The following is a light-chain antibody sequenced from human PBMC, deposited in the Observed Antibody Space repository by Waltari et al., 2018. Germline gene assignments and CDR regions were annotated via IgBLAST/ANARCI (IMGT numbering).Light chain of an antibody. CDR2: GAS. V-gene: IGKV3-20*01. CDR3: QHYVRLPAT. J-gene: IGKJ1*01. Sequence: EIVLTQSPGTLSLSPGERATLSCRASQRVSRPLAWDQQKPGQAPKRLIYGASIRATGIPDRFTGSGSGTDFSLTISSLEPEDFAIYFCQHYVRLPATFGQGTKVEIK. CDR1: QRVSRP.